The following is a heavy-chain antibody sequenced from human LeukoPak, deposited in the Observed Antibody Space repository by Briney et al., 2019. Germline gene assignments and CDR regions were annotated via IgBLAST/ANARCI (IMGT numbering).Heavy chain of an antibody. V-gene: IGHV3-23*01. Sequence: PGGSLRLSCAASGFTFSNYAMNWVRQAPGKGLEWVSAVSGSGGDTFYADSVKGRFTISRDNSKNTLYLQMNSLRAEDTAVYYCGKAYSSGWYYFDSWGQGTLVTVSS. J-gene: IGHJ4*02. CDR3: GKAYSSGWYYFDS. CDR1: GFTFSNYA. CDR2: VSGSGGDT. D-gene: IGHD6-19*01.